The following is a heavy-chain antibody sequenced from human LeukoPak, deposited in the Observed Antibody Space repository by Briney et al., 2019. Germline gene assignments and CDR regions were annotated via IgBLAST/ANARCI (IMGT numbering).Heavy chain of an antibody. D-gene: IGHD4-17*01. Sequence: GGSLRLSCAASGFTFSNYYMSWIRQAPGKGLEWISYIIRSSNNIYYADSVKGRFTTYRDTAKNSMYLETNSLIAEDTAVYFCARRKIDYGDFDYWGQGTLGTVSS. CDR3: ARRKIDYGDFDY. V-gene: IGHV3-11*04. J-gene: IGHJ4*02. CDR1: GFTFSNYY. CDR2: IIRSSNNI.